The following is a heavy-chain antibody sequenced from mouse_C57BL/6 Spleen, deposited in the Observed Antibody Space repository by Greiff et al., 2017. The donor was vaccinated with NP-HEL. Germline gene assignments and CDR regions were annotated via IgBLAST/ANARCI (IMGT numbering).Heavy chain of an antibody. CDR1: GYTFTDYY. CDR2: INPNNGGT. J-gene: IGHJ3*01. V-gene: IGHV1-26*01. D-gene: IGHD2-2*01. Sequence: VQLKQSGPELVKPGASVKISCKASGYTFTDYYMNWVKQSHGKSLEWIGDINPNNGGTSYNQKFKGKATLTVDKSSSTAYMELRSLTSEDSAVYYCARRGLSGYDPWGQGTLVTVSA. CDR3: ARRGLSGYDP.